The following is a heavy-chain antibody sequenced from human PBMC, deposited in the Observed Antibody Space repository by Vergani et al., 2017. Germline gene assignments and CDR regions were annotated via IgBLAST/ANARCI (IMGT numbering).Heavy chain of an antibody. CDR2: INPSGGHT. CDR1: GYTFSNYY. Sequence: QVQVVQSAAEVKKSGASVKVSCKTSGYTFSNYYMHWVRQAPGQGLEWMGIINPSGGHTNYAQKFQGGVTMTRDTSTSTVYMELSSLRSEDTAIYYCARGDYGILTGYRYWGQGTLVTVSA. D-gene: IGHD3-9*01. J-gene: IGHJ4*02. V-gene: IGHV1-46*03. CDR3: ARGDYGILTGYRY.